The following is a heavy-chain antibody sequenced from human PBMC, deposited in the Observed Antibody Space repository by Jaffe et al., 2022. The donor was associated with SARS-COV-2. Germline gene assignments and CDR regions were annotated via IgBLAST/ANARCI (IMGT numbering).Heavy chain of an antibody. D-gene: IGHD6-13*01. Sequence: EAQLVESGGGLAQPGRSLRLSCTASTFNFGDVAMGWFRQAPGKGLEWVGFIRGKRYGGTTEYAASVKGRVTVSRDDSKSIAYLHIDNLRTEDTALYFCASQSPIAPPGFFHYWGQGTQVTVSS. J-gene: IGHJ4*02. CDR1: TFNFGDVA. V-gene: IGHV3-49*03. CDR2: IRGKRYGGTT. CDR3: ASQSPIAPPGFFHY.